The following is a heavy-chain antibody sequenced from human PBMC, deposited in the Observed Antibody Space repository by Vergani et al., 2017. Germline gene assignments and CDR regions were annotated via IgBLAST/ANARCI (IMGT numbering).Heavy chain of an antibody. D-gene: IGHD1-1*01. CDR1: EYSFGNYW. Sequence: EVELVQSGPELRKPGESLTISCKGSEYSFGNYWIGWVRQMPGKGLEWMGIIYPADSDTRNSPSFQGQVTISADKSISNAFLQWDSLKASDTALYYCARHTTYTDSWGQGTLVTVSS. CDR3: ARHTTYTDS. J-gene: IGHJ4*02. CDR2: IYPADSDT. V-gene: IGHV5-51*01.